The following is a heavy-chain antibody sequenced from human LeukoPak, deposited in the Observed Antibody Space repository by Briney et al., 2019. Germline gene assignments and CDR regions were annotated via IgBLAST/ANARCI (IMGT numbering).Heavy chain of an antibody. D-gene: IGHD6-19*01. CDR1: GFTFDDYG. CDR2: VNWNGGST. J-gene: IGHJ4*02. V-gene: IGHV3-20*04. CDR3: AKFQYSSGDFDY. Sequence: GGSLRLSCAASGFTFDDYGMSWVRQAPGKGLEWVSGVNWNGGSTGYADSVKGRFTISRDNSKNTLYLQMNSLRAEDTAVYYCAKFQYSSGDFDYWGQGTLVTVSS.